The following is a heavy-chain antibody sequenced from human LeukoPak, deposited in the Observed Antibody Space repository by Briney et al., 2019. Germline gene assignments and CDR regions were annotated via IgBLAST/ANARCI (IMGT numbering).Heavy chain of an antibody. Sequence: ASVKVSCKASGYTFTGYYMHWVRQAPGQGLEWMGWINPNSGGTNYAQKFQGRVTMTRDTSISTAYMELSRLRSDDTAVYYCAREPGAIFGVVTNWGQGTLVTVSS. CDR1: GYTFTGYY. V-gene: IGHV1-2*02. CDR2: INPNSGGT. CDR3: AREPGAIFGVVTN. D-gene: IGHD3-3*01. J-gene: IGHJ4*02.